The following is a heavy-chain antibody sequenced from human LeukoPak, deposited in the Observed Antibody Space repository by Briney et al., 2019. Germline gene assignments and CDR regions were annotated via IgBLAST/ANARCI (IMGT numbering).Heavy chain of an antibody. J-gene: IGHJ4*02. D-gene: IGHD6-13*01. CDR3: AREVGSSWYPYFDY. Sequence: SETLSLTCTVSGGSISSYYWSWVRQPAGKGLEWIGRIYTSGSTNYNPSLKSRVTMSVDMSKNQFSLKLSSVTAADTAVYYCAREVGSSWYPYFDYWGQGTLVTVSS. CDR2: IYTSGST. V-gene: IGHV4-4*07. CDR1: GGSISSYY.